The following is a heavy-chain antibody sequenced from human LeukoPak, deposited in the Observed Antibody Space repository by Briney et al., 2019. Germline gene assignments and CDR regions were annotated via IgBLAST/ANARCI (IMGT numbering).Heavy chain of an antibody. D-gene: IGHD1-14*01. Sequence: SETLSLTCAVYGGSFSGYYWSWIRQPPGKGLEWIGEINHGGSTNYNPSLKSRVTISVDTSKNQFSLKLSSVTAADTAVYYCARGRNVTNWGQGTMVTVSS. CDR3: ARGRNVTN. J-gene: IGHJ3*01. CDR1: GGSFSGYY. V-gene: IGHV4-34*01. CDR2: INHGGST.